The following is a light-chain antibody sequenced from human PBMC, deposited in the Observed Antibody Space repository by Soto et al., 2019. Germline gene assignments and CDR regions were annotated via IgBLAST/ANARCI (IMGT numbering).Light chain of an antibody. CDR1: QSVSSN. CDR3: QQYGSPPLT. J-gene: IGKJ3*01. Sequence: EIVMTQSPVTLSVSPGERATLSCRASQSVSSNLAWYHQKPGQVPRLLIYGASTRATGIPARFSGSGSGTEFTLTTSRLQSEDFAVYYCQQYGSPPLTFGPGTKVDIK. V-gene: IGKV3-15*01. CDR2: GAS.